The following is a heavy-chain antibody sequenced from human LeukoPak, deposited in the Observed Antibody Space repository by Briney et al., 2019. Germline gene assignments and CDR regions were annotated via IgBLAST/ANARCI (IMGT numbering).Heavy chain of an antibody. CDR3: AKDLSGSPPY. CDR1: GFTFDDYA. CDR2: ISWNSGSI. J-gene: IGHJ4*02. D-gene: IGHD3-10*01. Sequence: GRSLRLSCAASGFTFDDYAMHWFRQAPGKGLEWVSGISWNSGSIGYADSVKGRFTISRDNAKNSLYLQMNSLRAEDTALYYCAKDLSGSPPYWGQGTLVTVSS. V-gene: IGHV3-9*01.